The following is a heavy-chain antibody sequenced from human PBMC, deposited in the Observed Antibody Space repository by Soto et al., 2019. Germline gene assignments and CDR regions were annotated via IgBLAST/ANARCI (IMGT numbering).Heavy chain of an antibody. Sequence: GGSLRLSCAASGFTFSSYAMSWVRQAPGKGLEWVSAISGSGGSTYYADSVKGRFTISRDNSKNTLYLQMNSLRAEDTAVYYCAKVRSDSKASGMNDYWGQGTLVTVSS. J-gene: IGHJ4*02. CDR1: GFTFSSYA. CDR3: AKVRSDSKASGMNDY. V-gene: IGHV3-23*01. D-gene: IGHD3-10*01. CDR2: ISGSGGST.